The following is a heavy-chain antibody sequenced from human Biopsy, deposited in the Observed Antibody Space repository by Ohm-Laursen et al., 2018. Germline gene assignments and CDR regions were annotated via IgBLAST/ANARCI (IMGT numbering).Heavy chain of an antibody. CDR1: GGSLSSYS. Sequence: GTLSLTCIVSGGSLSSYSWSWIRQPAGKGLEWIGQIYTSGITNYNPPLKSRVTMPVDTSKNKFSLRVSSVTAADTAVYYCARDRDRRGWFDPWGQGTLVTVSS. D-gene: IGHD1-14*01. CDR2: IYTSGIT. V-gene: IGHV4-4*07. J-gene: IGHJ5*02. CDR3: ARDRDRRGWFDP.